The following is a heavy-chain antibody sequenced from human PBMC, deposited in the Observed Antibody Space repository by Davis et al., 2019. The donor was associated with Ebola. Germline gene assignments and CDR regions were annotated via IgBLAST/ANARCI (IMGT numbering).Heavy chain of an antibody. V-gene: IGHV3-21*01. CDR1: GFTFSSYS. J-gene: IGHJ6*04. CDR3: ARVKWRTDIVVVPASWDYYYGMDV. D-gene: IGHD2-2*01. CDR2: ISSSSSYI. Sequence: GGSLRLSCAASGFTFSSYSMNWVRQAPGKGLEWVSSISSSSSYIYYADSVKGRFTISRDNAKNSLYLQMNSLRAEDTAVYYCARVKWRTDIVVVPASWDYYYGMDVWGKGTTVTVSS.